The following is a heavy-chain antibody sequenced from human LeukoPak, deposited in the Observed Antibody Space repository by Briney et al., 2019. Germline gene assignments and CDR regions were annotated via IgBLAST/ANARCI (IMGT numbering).Heavy chain of an antibody. CDR3: ARDGGCSSTSCYFDY. V-gene: IGHV4-31*03. J-gene: IGHJ4*02. CDR1: GGSISSGGYY. Sequence: SETLSLTCTVSGGSISSGGYYWSWIRQHPGKGLEWIGYIYYSGSAYYNPSLKSRVTISVDSSKNQFSLKLSSVTATDTAVYYCARDGGCSSTSCYFDYWGQGTLVTVSS. D-gene: IGHD2-2*01. CDR2: IYYSGSA.